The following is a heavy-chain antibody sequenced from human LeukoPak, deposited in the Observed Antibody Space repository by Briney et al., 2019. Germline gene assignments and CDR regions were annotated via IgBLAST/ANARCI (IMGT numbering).Heavy chain of an antibody. CDR3: ARDQDIAAAGFDY. CDR1: GGSISSYY. CDR2: IYYSGST. J-gene: IGHJ4*02. Sequence: SETLSLTCTVSGGSISSYYWSWIRQPPGKGLEWIGYIYYSGSTNYNPSLKSRVTISVDTSKNQFSLKLSSVTAADTAMYYCARDQDIAAAGFDYWGQGTLVTVSS. V-gene: IGHV4-59*01. D-gene: IGHD6-13*01.